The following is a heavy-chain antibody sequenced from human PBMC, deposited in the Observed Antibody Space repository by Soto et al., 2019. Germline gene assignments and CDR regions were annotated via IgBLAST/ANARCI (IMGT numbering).Heavy chain of an antibody. CDR1: GGTSINHY. CDR3: ARSNWYSEY. D-gene: IGHD7-27*01. CDR2: IYYTGST. V-gene: IGHV4-59*11. Sequence: PLETHPHTSTVSGGTSINHYWSWIRQPPGKGLEWIGYIYYTGSTNYNPSLKSRVTISVDTSKNQFSLNLTSLTAADTAIYYCARSNWYSEYWGQGTLVTVSS. J-gene: IGHJ4*02.